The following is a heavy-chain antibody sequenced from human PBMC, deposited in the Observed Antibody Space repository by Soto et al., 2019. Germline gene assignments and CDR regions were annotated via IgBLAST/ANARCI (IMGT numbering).Heavy chain of an antibody. Sequence: QVHLVQSGAEVKKPGASVRVSCKTSGYTFSTYGVNWVRQAPGQGLEGLGWISANSGNTNYAQEFQGRVIMTIDASTSTVYMDLMSLRSDDTAVYYCAGAYEGRNTQVRNYYGMDVWGQGTTVRVSS. CDR3: AGAYEGRNTQVRNYYGMDV. CDR1: GYTFSTYG. D-gene: IGHD2-21*01. V-gene: IGHV1-18*01. CDR2: ISANSGNT. J-gene: IGHJ6*02.